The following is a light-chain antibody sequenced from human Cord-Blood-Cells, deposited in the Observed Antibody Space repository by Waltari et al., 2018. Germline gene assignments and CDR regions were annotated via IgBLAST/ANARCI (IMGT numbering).Light chain of an antibody. CDR1: SSNIGNNA. CDR3: AAGDDSLNGWV. V-gene: IGLV1-36*01. CDR2: YDD. J-gene: IGLJ3*02. Sequence: QSVLTQPPSVSEAPRQRVTISCSGSSSNIGNNAVNWYRQLPGKAPKLLIYYDDLLPSGVSVRCSGSKSGTSASLAISGLQSEDEADYYCAAGDDSLNGWVFGGGTKLTVL.